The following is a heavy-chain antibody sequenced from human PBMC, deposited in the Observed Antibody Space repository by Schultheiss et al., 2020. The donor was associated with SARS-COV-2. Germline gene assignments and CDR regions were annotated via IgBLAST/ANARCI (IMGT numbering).Heavy chain of an antibody. CDR3: ARDGIAARAGR. D-gene: IGHD6-6*01. Sequence: SETLSLTCTVSGGSISSGGYSWSWIRQPPGKGLEWIGYIYYSGSTNYNPSLKSRVTISVDKSKNQFSLKLSSVTAADTAVYYCARDGIAARAGRWGQGTLVTVSS. CDR2: IYYSGST. CDR1: GGSISSGGYS. J-gene: IGHJ4*02. V-gene: IGHV4-30-2*05.